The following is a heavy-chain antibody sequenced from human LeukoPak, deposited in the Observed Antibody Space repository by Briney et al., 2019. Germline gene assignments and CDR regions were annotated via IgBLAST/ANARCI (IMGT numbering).Heavy chain of an antibody. D-gene: IGHD3-10*01. J-gene: IGHJ4*02. CDR1: GGSFSGYY. CDR2: INHSGST. CDR3: AREMVRGVIIFIDY. Sequence: SETLSLTCAVYGGSFSGYYWSWIRQPPGKGLEWIGEINHSGSTNYNPSLKSRVTISVDTSKNQFSLKLSSVTAADTAVYYCAREMVRGVIIFIDYWGQGTLVTVSS. V-gene: IGHV4-34*01.